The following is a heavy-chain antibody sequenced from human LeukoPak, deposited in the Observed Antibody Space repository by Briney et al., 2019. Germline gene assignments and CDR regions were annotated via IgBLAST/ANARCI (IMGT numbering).Heavy chain of an antibody. Sequence: SETLSLTCTVSGGSISTYHWSWIRQPAGKGLEWIGRINTSGSTSYSPSLKSRVTISVDKSKSQFSLKLRAVTAADTAVYYCARDLDHCDSTNCHNWFDPWGQGTLVTVSS. CDR3: ARDLDHCDSTNCHNWFDP. J-gene: IGHJ5*02. CDR1: GGSISTYH. V-gene: IGHV4-4*07. D-gene: IGHD2/OR15-2a*01. CDR2: INTSGST.